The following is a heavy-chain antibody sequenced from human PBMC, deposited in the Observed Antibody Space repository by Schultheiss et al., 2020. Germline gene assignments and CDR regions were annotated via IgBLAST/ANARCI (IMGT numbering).Heavy chain of an antibody. CDR2: IVGGGDT. Sequence: GGSLRLSCAASGFTFSSYAMNWVRQAPGKGLEWVSAIVGGGDTYYADSVKGRFTISRDNSKNTLYLQMNSLRAEDTAVYYCAKAPFERFGESTFDPWGQGTLVTVSS. D-gene: IGHD3-10*01. CDR1: GFTFSSYA. CDR3: AKAPFERFGESTFDP. J-gene: IGHJ5*02. V-gene: IGHV3-23*01.